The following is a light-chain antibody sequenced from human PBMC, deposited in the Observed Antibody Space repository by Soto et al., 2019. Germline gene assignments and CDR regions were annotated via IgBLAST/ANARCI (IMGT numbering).Light chain of an antibody. CDR2: VVS. CDR3: CSYTSSATPHD. J-gene: IGLJ2*01. CDR1: SSDVGGYNY. V-gene: IGLV2-14*01. Sequence: QSVLTQPASVSGSPGQSITISCTGTSSDVGGYNYVSWYQQHPDKAPKLMIYVVSNRPSGVSNRFSGSKYGNTASLPISGLHPDDDADYYYCSYTSSATPHDFGTGTKLTVL.